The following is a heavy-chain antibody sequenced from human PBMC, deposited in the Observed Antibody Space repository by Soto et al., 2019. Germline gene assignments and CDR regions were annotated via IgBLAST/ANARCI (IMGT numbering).Heavy chain of an antibody. CDR1: GFTFSDCA. CDR3: ATGQPNCNQLQFFDL. V-gene: IGHV3-23*01. CDR2: ISVSGSST. D-gene: IGHD1-1*01. J-gene: IGHJ2*01. Sequence: GGSLRLSCAASGFTFSDCAVSWVRQAPGKGLEWVSGISVSGSSTYYADSVKGRFTISRDNSKNTLYLQMNSLRGEDTAVYYCATGQPNCNQLQFFDLWGRGTLVTVSS.